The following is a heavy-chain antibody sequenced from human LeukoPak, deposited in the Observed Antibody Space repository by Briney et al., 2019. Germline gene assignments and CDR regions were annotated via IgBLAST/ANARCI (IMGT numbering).Heavy chain of an antibody. CDR3: AKDRVLSGYSYYYFDY. J-gene: IGHJ4*02. Sequence: GGSLRLSCAASGFTFSSYGMHWVRQAPGKGLEWVAFIRYDGSNKYYADSVKGRFTISRDNSKNTLYLQMNSLRAEDTAVYYCAKDRVLSGYSYYYFDYWGQGTLVTVSS. D-gene: IGHD5-18*01. V-gene: IGHV3-30*02. CDR2: IRYDGSNK. CDR1: GFTFSSYG.